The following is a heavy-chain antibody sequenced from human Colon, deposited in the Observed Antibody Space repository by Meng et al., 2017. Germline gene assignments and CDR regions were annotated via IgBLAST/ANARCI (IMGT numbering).Heavy chain of an antibody. CDR3: SRDLIVGATRCYFDY. Sequence: QDQLQQAGAGLVRPSHTLSLTCAISGDTVASNSAAWTQIRQSPSTGLEWLGRTYYRSKWYNDDAVSVKRRITINPDTCKNQFSLQLNSVTPEDTAVYYCSRDLIVGATRCYFDYWGQGTLVTVSS. J-gene: IGHJ4*02. D-gene: IGHD1-26*01. V-gene: IGHV6-1*01. CDR2: TYYRSKWYN. CDR1: GDTVASNSAA.